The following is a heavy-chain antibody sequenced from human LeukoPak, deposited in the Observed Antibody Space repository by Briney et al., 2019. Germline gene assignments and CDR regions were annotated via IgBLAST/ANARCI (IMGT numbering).Heavy chain of an antibody. CDR2: IYYSGST. Sequence: SSGTLSLTCTVSGGSISGYYWSWIRQPSGKGLEYIGYIYYSGSTNYNPSLNSRVTMSVDTSKNQFSLRLTSVTAADTAVYYCARLGGRRETYGWLGPWGQGTLVTVSS. V-gene: IGHV4-59*01. CDR1: GGSISGYY. CDR3: ARLGGRRETYGWLGP. J-gene: IGHJ5*02. D-gene: IGHD3-16*01.